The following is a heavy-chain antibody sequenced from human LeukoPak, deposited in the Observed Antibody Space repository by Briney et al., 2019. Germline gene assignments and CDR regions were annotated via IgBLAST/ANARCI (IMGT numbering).Heavy chain of an antibody. CDR1: GFTFSSYA. CDR3: ARDRGSDGDLNFDY. CDR2: ISYDGSNK. V-gene: IGHV3-30*04. J-gene: IGHJ4*02. D-gene: IGHD4-17*01. Sequence: PGRSLRLSCAASGFTFSSYAMHWVRQAPGKGLEGVAVISYDGSNKYYADSVKGRFTISRDNSKNTLYLQMNSLRAEDTAVYYCARDRGSDGDLNFDYWGQGTLVTVSS.